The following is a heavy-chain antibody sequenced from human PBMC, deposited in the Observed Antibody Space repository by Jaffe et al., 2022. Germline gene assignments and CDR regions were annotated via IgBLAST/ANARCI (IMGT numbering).Heavy chain of an antibody. D-gene: IGHD5-18*01. CDR2: INPNSGGT. CDR1: GYTFTGYY. CDR3: ARGSAHTAMVNDYYYYYMDV. J-gene: IGHJ6*03. Sequence: QVQLVQSGAEVKKPGASVKVSCKASGYTFTGYYMHWVRQAPGQGLEWMGRINPNSGGTNYAQKFQGRVTMTRDTSISTAYMELSRLRSDDTAVYYCARGSAHTAMVNDYYYYYMDVWGKGTTVTVSS. V-gene: IGHV1-2*06.